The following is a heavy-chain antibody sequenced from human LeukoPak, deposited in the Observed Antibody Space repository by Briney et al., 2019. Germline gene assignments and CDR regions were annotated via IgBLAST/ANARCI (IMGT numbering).Heavy chain of an antibody. CDR3: ARDHHWSSDDYGDYGAHQGHMDV. CDR1: GYTFTGYF. J-gene: IGHJ6*02. CDR2: INPNSGGT. Sequence: ASVKVSCKASGYTFTGYFMHWVRQAPGQGLEWMGWINPNSGGTDYAQKFQGRVTMTRDTSISTAYMELSRLRSDDTAVYYCARDHHWSSDDYGDYGAHQGHMDVWGQGTMVTVSS. V-gene: IGHV1-2*02. D-gene: IGHD4-17*01.